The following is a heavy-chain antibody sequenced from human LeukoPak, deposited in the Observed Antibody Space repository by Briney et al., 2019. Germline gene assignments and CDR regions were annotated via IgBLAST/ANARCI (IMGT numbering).Heavy chain of an antibody. CDR1: GFTFSSYG. Sequence: GGSLRLSCAASGFTFSSYGMPWVRQAPGKGLEWVAVISYDGSNKYYADSVKGRFTISRDNSKNTLYLQMNSLRAEDTAVYYCAKEGVATITWYSYYYYGMDVWGQGTTVTVSS. V-gene: IGHV3-30*18. CDR2: ISYDGSNK. D-gene: IGHD5-24*01. J-gene: IGHJ6*02. CDR3: AKEGVATITWYSYYYYGMDV.